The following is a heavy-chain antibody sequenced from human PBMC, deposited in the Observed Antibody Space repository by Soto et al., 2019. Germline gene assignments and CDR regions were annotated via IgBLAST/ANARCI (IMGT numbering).Heavy chain of an antibody. D-gene: IGHD6-19*01. J-gene: IGHJ4*02. Sequence: SLRLSCAASGFTFSSYGMHWVRQAPGKGLEWVAVIWYDGSNKYYADSVKGRFTISRDNSKNTLYLQMNSLRAEDTAVYYCARDLDSIAVAGTGYWGQGTLVTVSS. CDR2: IWYDGSNK. CDR3: ARDLDSIAVAGTGY. CDR1: GFTFSSYG. V-gene: IGHV3-33*01.